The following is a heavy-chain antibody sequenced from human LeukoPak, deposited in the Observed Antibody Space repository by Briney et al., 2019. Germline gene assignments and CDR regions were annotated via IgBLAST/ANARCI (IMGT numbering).Heavy chain of an antibody. CDR3: ARERWAEYYLDY. V-gene: IGHV3-7*01. J-gene: IGHJ4*02. CDR1: GFSFSSHW. Sequence: GGSLRLSCAASGFSFSSHWMSWVRQAPGKGLEWVANIKQDGGEKYYVDSVKGRFAISRDNAKNLLYLGMNSLSAEDTALYYCARERWAEYYLDYWGQGTLVTVSS. D-gene: IGHD2/OR15-2a*01. CDR2: IKQDGGEK.